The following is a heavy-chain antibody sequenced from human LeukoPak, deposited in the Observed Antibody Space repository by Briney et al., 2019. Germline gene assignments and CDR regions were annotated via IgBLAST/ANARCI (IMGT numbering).Heavy chain of an antibody. CDR3: ARDGWFGELFSFDY. D-gene: IGHD3-10*01. Sequence: SETLSLTCTVSGGSISSYYWSWIRQPAGKGLEWIGRIYTCGSTNYNPSLKSRVTMSVDTSKNQFSLKLSSVTAADTAVYYCARDGWFGELFSFDYWGQGTLVTVSS. V-gene: IGHV4-4*07. CDR1: GGSISSYY. J-gene: IGHJ4*02. CDR2: IYTCGST.